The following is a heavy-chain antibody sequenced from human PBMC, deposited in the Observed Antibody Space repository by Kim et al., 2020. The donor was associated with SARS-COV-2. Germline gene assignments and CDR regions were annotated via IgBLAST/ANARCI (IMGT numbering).Heavy chain of an antibody. CDR1: GYTFTSYY. V-gene: IGHV1-46*01. D-gene: IGHD5-18*01. J-gene: IGHJ5*02. CDR2: INPSGGST. Sequence: ASVKVSCKASGYTFTSYYMHWVRQAPGQGLEWMGIINPSGGSTSYAQKFQGRVTMTRDTSTSTVYMELSSLRSEDTAVYYCARDFESKDRWLWGNWFDPWGQGTLVTVSS. CDR3: ARDFESKDRWLWGNWFDP.